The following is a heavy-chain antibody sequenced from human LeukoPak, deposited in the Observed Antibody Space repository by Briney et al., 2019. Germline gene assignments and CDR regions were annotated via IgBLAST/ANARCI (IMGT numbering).Heavy chain of an antibody. Sequence: SETLSLTCAVSGGSMSSSNWWSWVRQPPGKGQEWIGEIYHSGSTNYNPSLKSRVTISADTSKNQFSLKLNSLTTADTAVYYCTRGAGWLIDYWGQGILVTVSS. CDR2: IYHSGST. CDR3: TRGAGWLIDY. CDR1: GGSMSSSNW. V-gene: IGHV4-4*02. D-gene: IGHD3-16*01. J-gene: IGHJ4*02.